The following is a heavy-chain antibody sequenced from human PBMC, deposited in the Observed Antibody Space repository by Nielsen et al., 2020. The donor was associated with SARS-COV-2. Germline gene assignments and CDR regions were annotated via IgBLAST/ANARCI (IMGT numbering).Heavy chain of an antibody. CDR1: GYRFTSYA. V-gene: IGHV1-3*01. CDR3: ARGGVNGWWDY. J-gene: IGHJ4*02. Sequence: ASVKVSCKASGYRFTSYAIHWVRQAPGQGLESMGWINAGNGYTEYSQNFQGRVTITTDTSATTAYMEVRYLKSEDTAMFYCARGGVNGWWDYWGQGTLVTVSS. D-gene: IGHD6-19*01. CDR2: INAGNGYT.